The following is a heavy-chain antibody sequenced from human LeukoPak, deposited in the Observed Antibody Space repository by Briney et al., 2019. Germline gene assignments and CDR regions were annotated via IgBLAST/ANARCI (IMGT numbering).Heavy chain of an antibody. CDR1: GGSVSTGSYY. V-gene: IGHV4-61*02. Sequence: SETLSLTCTVSGGSVSTGSYYWSWIRQPAGKGLEWIGRIFTSGSTKYNPSLKSRVTISVDTSKNQFSLKLSSVTAADTAVYYCAREGKITMVRGVIRYYYMDVWGKGTTVTISS. D-gene: IGHD3-10*01. J-gene: IGHJ6*03. CDR3: AREGKITMVRGVIRYYYMDV. CDR2: IFTSGST.